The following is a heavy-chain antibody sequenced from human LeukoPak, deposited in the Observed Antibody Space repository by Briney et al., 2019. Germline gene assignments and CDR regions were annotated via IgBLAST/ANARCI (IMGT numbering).Heavy chain of an antibody. CDR3: ARDPYSGSYGDYYYYYMDV. J-gene: IGHJ6*03. Sequence: GGSLRLSCAASGFTFSSYSMNWVRQAPGKGLEWVSSITSSGTYIYYADSVKGRFTISRDNAKNSLYLQMNSLRPEDTAVYYCARDPYSGSYGDYYYYYMDVWGKGTTVTISS. CDR1: GFTFSSYS. D-gene: IGHD1-26*01. V-gene: IGHV3-21*01. CDR2: ITSSGTYI.